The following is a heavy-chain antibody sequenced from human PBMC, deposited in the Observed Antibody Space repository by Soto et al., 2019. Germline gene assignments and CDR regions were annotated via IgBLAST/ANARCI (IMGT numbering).Heavy chain of an antibody. CDR3: ARMGSSIYAFDI. Sequence: PSETLSLTCAVYGGSFSGYYWSWIRQPPGKGLEWIGEINHSGSTNYNPSLKSRVTISVDTSKNQFSLKLSSVTAADTAVYYCARMGSSIYAFDIWGQGTMVTVSS. V-gene: IGHV4-34*01. D-gene: IGHD3-10*01. CDR2: INHSGST. CDR1: GGSFSGYY. J-gene: IGHJ3*02.